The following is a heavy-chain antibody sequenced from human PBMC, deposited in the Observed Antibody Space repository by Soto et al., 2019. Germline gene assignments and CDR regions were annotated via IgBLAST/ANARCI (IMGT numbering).Heavy chain of an antibody. CDR2: ISGSGGST. J-gene: IGHJ4*02. Sequence: PGGSLRLSCAASGFTFSSYAMSWVRQAPGKGLEWVSAISGSGGSTYYADSVKGRFTISRDNSKNTLYLQMNSLRAEDTAVYYCAKVPEVGPTVAGTVGYRGQGTLVTVSS. V-gene: IGHV3-23*01. D-gene: IGHD6-19*01. CDR1: GFTFSSYA. CDR3: AKVPEVGPTVAGTVGY.